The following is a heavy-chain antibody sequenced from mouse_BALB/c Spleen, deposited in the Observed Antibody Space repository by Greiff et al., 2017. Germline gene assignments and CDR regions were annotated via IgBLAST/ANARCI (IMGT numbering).Heavy chain of an antibody. CDR2: ISSGGSYT. V-gene: IGHV5-6*01. J-gene: IGHJ3*01. CDR3: ASFLLQGFAY. D-gene: IGHD1-1*01. CDR1: GFTFSSYG. Sequence: EVKLMESGGDLVKPGGSLKLSCAASGFTFSSYGMSWVRQTPDKRLEWVATISSGGSYTYYPDSVKGRFTISRDNAKNTLYLQMSSLKSEDTAMYCCASFLLQGFAYWGQGTLVTVSA.